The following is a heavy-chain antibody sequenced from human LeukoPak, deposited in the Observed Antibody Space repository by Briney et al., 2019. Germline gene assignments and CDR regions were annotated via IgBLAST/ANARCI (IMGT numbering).Heavy chain of an antibody. CDR2: INPSGGST. CDR3: ARDPYSSGWLLEISFDY. Sequence: ASVKVSCKASGYTFTSSYMHWVRQAPGQGLEWMGIINPSGGSTSYAQKFQGRVTMTRDTSTSTVYMELSSLRSEDTAVYYCARDPYSSGWLLEISFDYWDQGTLVTVSS. V-gene: IGHV1-46*01. D-gene: IGHD6-19*01. CDR1: GYTFTSSY. J-gene: IGHJ4*02.